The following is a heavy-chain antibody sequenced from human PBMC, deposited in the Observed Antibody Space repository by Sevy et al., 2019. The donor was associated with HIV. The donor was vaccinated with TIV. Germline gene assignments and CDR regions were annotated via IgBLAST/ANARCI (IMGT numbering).Heavy chain of an antibody. D-gene: IGHD2-2*01. V-gene: IGHV4-30-4*01. CDR3: AIYCISTSPHNWFDP. Sequence: SETLSLTCTVSGGSISSGDYYWTWIRQSPGKGLEWIGYIYYSGTTYYNPSLKSRVTISVDTSKNQFSLRLSSVTAADTAVYYCAIYCISTSPHNWFDPWGQGTLVTVSS. J-gene: IGHJ5*02. CDR1: GGSISSGDYY. CDR2: IYYSGTT.